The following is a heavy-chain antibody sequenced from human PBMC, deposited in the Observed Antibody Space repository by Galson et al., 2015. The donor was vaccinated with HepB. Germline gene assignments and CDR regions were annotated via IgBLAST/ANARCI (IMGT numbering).Heavy chain of an antibody. CDR1: GFTFSSYG. CDR2: IWYDGSNK. V-gene: IGHV3-33*01. Sequence: SLRLSCAASGFTFSSYGMHWVRQAPGKGLEWVAVIWYDGSNKYYADSVKGRFTISRDNSKNTLYLQMNSLRAEDTAVYYCARDYAGWNYADYWGQGTLVTVSS. CDR3: ARDYAGWNYADY. D-gene: IGHD2-15*01. J-gene: IGHJ4*02.